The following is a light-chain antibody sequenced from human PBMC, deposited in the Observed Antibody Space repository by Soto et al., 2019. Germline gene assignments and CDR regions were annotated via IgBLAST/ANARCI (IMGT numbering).Light chain of an antibody. CDR1: QSVSKSY. CDR3: QQCSNWPTRT. Sequence: IVLTQSAGTLPLSRGERATHCXRASQSVSKSYLAWYQQQPXXPTRIXXXDKXNRATGIPARFNGSGSGKDFTLTISSLEPEDFSLYYCQQCSNWPTRTFGQGTRLDIK. J-gene: IGKJ5*01. CDR2: DKX. V-gene: IGKV3-11*01.